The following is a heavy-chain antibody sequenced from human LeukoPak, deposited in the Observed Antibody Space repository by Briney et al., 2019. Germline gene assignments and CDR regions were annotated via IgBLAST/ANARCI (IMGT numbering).Heavy chain of an antibody. D-gene: IGHD3-9*01. J-gene: IGHJ6*02. CDR1: GFTFTSYA. CDR3: TRDLMDYDVSTGLHHYYMDV. V-gene: IGHV3-74*01. Sequence: PGGSLRPSCAASGFTFTSYAMSWVRQAPEKGLVWVSRINGDGRNINYADSVRGRFTISRDNAKNTLYLQMNTLRVEDTAVYYCTRDLMDYDVSTGLHHYYMDVWGQGTTVTVSS. CDR2: INGDGRNI.